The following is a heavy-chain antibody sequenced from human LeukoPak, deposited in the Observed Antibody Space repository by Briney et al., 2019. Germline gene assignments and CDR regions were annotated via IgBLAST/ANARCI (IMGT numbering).Heavy chain of an antibody. V-gene: IGHV1-69-2*01. D-gene: IGHD5-12*01. J-gene: IGHJ4*02. CDR1: GYTFTDYY. CDR3: AITQGKWLQWVFDF. Sequence: ASVKVSCKVSGYTFTDYYMHWIRQAPGKGLAWMGLLDPEDGDTIYANNFQGRVAIPADTSTNTAYMELDTLTSSDTALYYCAITQGKWLQWVFDFWGQGTLVTVSS. CDR2: LDPEDGDT.